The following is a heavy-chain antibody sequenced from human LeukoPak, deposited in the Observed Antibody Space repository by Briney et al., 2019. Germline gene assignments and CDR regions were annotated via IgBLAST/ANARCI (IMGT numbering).Heavy chain of an antibody. D-gene: IGHD2-2*02. CDR1: GLTFSTHT. Sequence: PGGCLRLSCAASGLTFSTHTMNSVRQAPGRGLEWVSSIDSSSSSVNHADSVKDRFTVARDHRRHSMYLQINSLRAEDTAVYYGVRSPNTAGFPNWFDPWGRGTLVTVSS. V-gene: IGHV3-21*01. CDR3: VRSPNTAGFPNWFDP. J-gene: IGHJ5*02. CDR2: IDSSSSSV.